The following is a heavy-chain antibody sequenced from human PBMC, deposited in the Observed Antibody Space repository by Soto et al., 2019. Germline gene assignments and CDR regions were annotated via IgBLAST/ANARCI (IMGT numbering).Heavy chain of an antibody. CDR3: ARRNPPDELGYCSGGSCLDP. V-gene: IGHV1-18*01. J-gene: IGHJ5*02. CDR2: ISAYNGNT. CDR1: GYTFTSYG. D-gene: IGHD2-15*01. Sequence: PSVKVSCKASGYTFTSYGISWVRQAPGQGLEWMGWISAYNGNTNYAQKLQGRVTMTTDTSTSTAYMELRSLRSDDTAVYYCARRNPPDELGYCSGGSCLDPWGQGTLVTVSS.